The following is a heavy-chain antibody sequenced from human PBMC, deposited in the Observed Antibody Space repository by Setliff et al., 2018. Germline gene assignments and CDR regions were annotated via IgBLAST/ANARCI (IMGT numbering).Heavy chain of an antibody. Sequence: ASVKVSCKASGYTFTSYAMHWVRQAPGQRLEWMGWINAGNGNTKYSQKFQGRVTITRDTSASTAYMELSSLRPEDTAVYYCASLGYCSSTSCWPYYYYGMDVWGQGTTVTVSS. V-gene: IGHV1-3*01. D-gene: IGHD2-2*01. CDR3: ASLGYCSSTSCWPYYYYGMDV. CDR2: INAGNGNT. CDR1: GYTFTSYA. J-gene: IGHJ6*02.